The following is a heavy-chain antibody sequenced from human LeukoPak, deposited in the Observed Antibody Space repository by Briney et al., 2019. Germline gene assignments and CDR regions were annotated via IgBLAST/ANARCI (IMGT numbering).Heavy chain of an antibody. CDR3: ARPLVRDYYFDY. V-gene: IGHV4-39*01. D-gene: IGHD4/OR15-4a*01. Sequence: SETLSLTCTVSGGSISSSSYYWCWIRQPPEKGLEWIGSIYYSGSTYYNPSLKTRVTISVDTSKNQLSLKLSSVTAADTAVYYCARPLVRDYYFDYWGQGTLVTVSS. CDR2: IYYSGST. CDR1: GGSISSSSYY. J-gene: IGHJ4*02.